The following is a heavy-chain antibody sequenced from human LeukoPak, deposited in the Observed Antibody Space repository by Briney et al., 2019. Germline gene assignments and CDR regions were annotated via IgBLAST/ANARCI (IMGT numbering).Heavy chain of an antibody. Sequence: GGTLTLSCAASGFSFSNCAMSWVRQAPGKELEWLSSISGRRGGTNHADSVKGRFTISRDNSRNTLYLQMNSLRAEDTAIYYCAKDLEFSGYDALDIWGQGTMVTVS. CDR3: AKDLEFSGYDALDI. V-gene: IGHV3-23*01. J-gene: IGHJ3*02. CDR2: ISGRRGGT. CDR1: GFSFSNCA. D-gene: IGHD5-12*01.